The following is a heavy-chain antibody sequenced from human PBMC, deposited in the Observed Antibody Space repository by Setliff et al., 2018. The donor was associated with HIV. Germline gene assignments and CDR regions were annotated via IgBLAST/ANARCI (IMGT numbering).Heavy chain of an antibody. Sequence: SETLSLTCTVSGGSISTGSYYWSWIRQPAGKGLEWIGRVYTSGSTNYNPSLKSRVTISVDTSKNQFSLKLSSVTAADTAVYFCARAIVKTGYHTQSRVFDYWGQGTLVTVSS. CDR2: VYTSGST. J-gene: IGHJ4*02. V-gene: IGHV4-61*02. CDR3: ARAIVKTGYHTQSRVFDY. D-gene: IGHD3-9*01. CDR1: GGSISTGSYY.